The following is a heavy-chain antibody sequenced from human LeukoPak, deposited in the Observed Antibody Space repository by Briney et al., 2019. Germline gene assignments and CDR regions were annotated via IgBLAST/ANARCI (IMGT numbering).Heavy chain of an antibody. CDR3: ARGTPPYSYGSSDYHYDYFDY. J-gene: IGHJ4*02. CDR1: GFTFNTYS. Sequence: GGSLRLSCAASGFTFNTYSMNWVRQGPNKGLEWVANIKQDGSEKNYGDSVKGRFTISRDNAKSSLYLQMNNLRAEDTAVYYCARGTPPYSYGSSDYHYDYFDYWGQGTLVTVSS. CDR2: IKQDGSEK. V-gene: IGHV3-7*04. D-gene: IGHD3-22*01.